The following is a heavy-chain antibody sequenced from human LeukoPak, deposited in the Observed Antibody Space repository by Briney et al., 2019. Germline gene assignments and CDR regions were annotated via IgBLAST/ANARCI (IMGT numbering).Heavy chain of an antibody. D-gene: IGHD2-8*01. J-gene: IGHJ4*02. CDR3: ALDLLGTIPY. CDR1: GFTFSSYW. CDR2: IWYDGSNK. Sequence: PGGSLRLSCAASGFTFSSYWMSWVRQAPGKGLEWVAVIWYDGSNKYYADSVKGRFTISRDNSKNTLYLQMNSLRAEDMAVYYCALDLLGTIPYWGQGTLVTVSS. V-gene: IGHV3-33*08.